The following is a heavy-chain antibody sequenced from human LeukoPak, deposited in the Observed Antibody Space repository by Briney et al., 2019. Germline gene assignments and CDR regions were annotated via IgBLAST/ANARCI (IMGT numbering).Heavy chain of an antibody. D-gene: IGHD6-13*01. J-gene: IGHJ4*02. CDR3: AGTSTGGSSWYVGVYFDY. CDR2: IIPIFGTA. CDR1: GGTFSSYA. Sequence: ASVKVSCKASGGTFSSYAISWVRQAPGQGLEWMGGIIPIFGTANYAQKFQGRVPITADESTSTAYMELSSLRSEDTAVYYCAGTSTGGSSWYVGVYFDYWGQGTLVTVPS. V-gene: IGHV1-69*13.